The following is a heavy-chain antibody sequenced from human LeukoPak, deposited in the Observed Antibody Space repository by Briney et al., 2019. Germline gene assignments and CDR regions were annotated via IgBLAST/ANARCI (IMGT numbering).Heavy chain of an antibody. CDR1: GFTFDDYA. Sequence: TGGSLRLSCAASGFTFDDYAMHWVRHAPGKGLEWVSGISWNSGSIGYADSVKGRFTISRDNAKNSLYLQMNSLRAEDTALYYCAKDPRSRARFGYYGMDVWGQGTTVTVSS. CDR2: ISWNSGSI. V-gene: IGHV3-9*01. CDR3: AKDPRSRARFGYYGMDV. D-gene: IGHD3-10*02. J-gene: IGHJ6*02.